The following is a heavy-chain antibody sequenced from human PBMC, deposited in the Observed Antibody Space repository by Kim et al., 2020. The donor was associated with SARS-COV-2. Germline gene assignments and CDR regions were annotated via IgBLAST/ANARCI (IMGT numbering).Heavy chain of an antibody. V-gene: IGHV3-11*03. CDR2: ISGNTGYT. D-gene: IGHD6-13*01. CDR3: SRTPGGSGSWSYFDH. Sequence: GGSLRLSCAASGFSFSDYYMIWIRQTPGKGLEWVSYISGNTGYTNYADSVKGRFTISRDNTKNSLYLQMTSLRAEDKAPYYCSRTPGGSGSWSYFDHWG. CDR1: GFSFSDYY. J-gene: IGHJ4*01.